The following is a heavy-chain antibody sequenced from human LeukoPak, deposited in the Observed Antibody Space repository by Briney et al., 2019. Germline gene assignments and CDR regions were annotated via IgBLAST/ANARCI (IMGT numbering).Heavy chain of an antibody. V-gene: IGHV4-39*07. CDR3: ARERASYYDILTEGWYFDL. J-gene: IGHJ2*01. D-gene: IGHD3-9*01. CDR1: GGSISSSSYY. Sequence: SETLSLTCTVSGGSISSSSYYWGWIRQPPGKGLEWIGSIYYSGSTYYNPSLKSRVTISVDTSKNQFSLKLSSVTAADTAVYYCARERASYYDILTEGWYFDLWGRGTLVTVSS. CDR2: IYYSGST.